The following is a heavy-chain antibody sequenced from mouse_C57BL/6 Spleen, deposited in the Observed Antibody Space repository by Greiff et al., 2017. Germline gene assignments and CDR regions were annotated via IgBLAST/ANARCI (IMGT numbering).Heavy chain of an antibody. CDR2: IDPSDSYT. Sequence: QVQLQQPGAELVKPGASVKLSCKASGYTFTSYWMHWVKQRPGQGLEWIGEIDPSDSYTNYNQKFKGKSTLTVDKSSSTAYMQLSSLTSEDSAVYYCARRGGLRAMDYWGQGTSVTVSS. CDR3: ARRGGLRAMDY. J-gene: IGHJ4*01. V-gene: IGHV1-69*01. CDR1: GYTFTSYW. D-gene: IGHD1-1*01.